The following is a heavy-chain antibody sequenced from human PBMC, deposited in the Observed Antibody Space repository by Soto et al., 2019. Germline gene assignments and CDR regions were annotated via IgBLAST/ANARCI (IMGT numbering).Heavy chain of an antibody. CDR3: ARGDDYGDRKAD. CDR1: GFTFSSYA. D-gene: IGHD4-17*01. J-gene: IGHJ4*02. Sequence: QVQLVESGGGVVQPGRSLRLSCAASGFTFSSYAMHWVRQAPGKGLEWVAVISYDGSNKYYADSVKGRFTISRDNSKNTLYLQMNSLRAEDTAGYYCARGDDYGDRKADWGQGTLVTVSS. CDR2: ISYDGSNK. V-gene: IGHV3-30-3*01.